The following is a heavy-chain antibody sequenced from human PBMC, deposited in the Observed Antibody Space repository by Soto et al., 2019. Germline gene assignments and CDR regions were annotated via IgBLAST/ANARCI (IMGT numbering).Heavy chain of an antibody. CDR3: TRQLLGSGTYYFDY. D-gene: IGHD3-10*01. J-gene: IGHJ4*02. V-gene: IGHV5-51*01. CDR2: IYPDDSDI. Sequence: GESLKISCKGSGFSFTSYWIGWVRQMPGKGLEWMGVIYPDDSDIIYSPSFQGQVTFSADKSINTAYLQWGSLKASDTAMYYCTRQLLGSGTYYFDYWGQGTLVTVSS. CDR1: GFSFTSYW.